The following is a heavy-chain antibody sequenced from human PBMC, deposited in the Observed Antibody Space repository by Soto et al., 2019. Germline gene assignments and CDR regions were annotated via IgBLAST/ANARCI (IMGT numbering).Heavy chain of an antibody. CDR3: ARVYCSTTTCHVQAFDS. V-gene: IGHV3-48*03. CDR2: ISSGGDSS. D-gene: IGHD2-2*01. Sequence: SRRLSCAASGFTFSSYEMNWVRQAPGKTLEWVSYISSGGDSSYYADSVKGRFTISRDNAKNSLSLQMNSLRVEDTAVYYCARVYCSTTTCHVQAFDSWGQGTLVTVSS. CDR1: GFTFSSYE. J-gene: IGHJ4*02.